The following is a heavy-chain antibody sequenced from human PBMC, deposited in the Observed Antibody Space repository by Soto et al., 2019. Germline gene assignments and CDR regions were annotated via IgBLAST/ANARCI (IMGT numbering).Heavy chain of an antibody. CDR2: INHSGGV. V-gene: IGHV4-34*01. J-gene: IGHJ6*02. Sequence: SETLSLTCTVYGGSFSGYYWSWIRQSPGKGLEWIGEINHSGGVNYNPSLKSRVTISVDKSKNQFSLKLSSVTAADTAVYYCARDLRVDSSSSLYYYGMDVWGQGTTVTVS. CDR3: ARDLRVDSSSSLYYYGMDV. D-gene: IGHD6-6*01. CDR1: GGSFSGYY.